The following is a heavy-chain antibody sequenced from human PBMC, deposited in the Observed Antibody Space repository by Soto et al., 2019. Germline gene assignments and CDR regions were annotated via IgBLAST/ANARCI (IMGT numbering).Heavy chain of an antibody. J-gene: IGHJ5*02. V-gene: IGHV4-59*01. CDR3: ARDLTIGGFFDP. CDR1: GGSITSYY. CDR2: IYYTGRT. Sequence: SETLSLTCTVSGGSITSYYWTWIRQPPGKELEWIGYIYYTGRTNCNPSLKSRVTMSVDTSKNQFSLRLSPVTAADTAIYYCARDLTIGGFFDPWGRGTLVTVPS. D-gene: IGHD3-10*01.